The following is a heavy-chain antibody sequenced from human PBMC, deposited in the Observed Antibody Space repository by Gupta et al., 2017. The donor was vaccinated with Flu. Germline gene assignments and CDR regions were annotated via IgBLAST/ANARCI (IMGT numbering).Heavy chain of an antibody. CDR2: TYKSGTT. D-gene: IGHD6-19*01. CDR1: GGSIGSEY. Sequence: VKPSETLSLTCIVSGGSIGSEYWSWIRQPPGEGLEWIGYTYKSGTTEYNPSLKSRVAISVDSFKNQFSLRVSFVTAADTAVYYCARGGSGRSFQIWGQGTMVTVSS. CDR3: ARGGSGRSFQI. V-gene: IGHV4-59*08. J-gene: IGHJ3*02.